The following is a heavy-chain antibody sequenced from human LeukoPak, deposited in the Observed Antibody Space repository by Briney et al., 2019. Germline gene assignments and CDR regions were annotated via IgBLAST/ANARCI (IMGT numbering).Heavy chain of an antibody. CDR2: ISSSGRNI. Sequence: GRSLRLSCAASGFTFSSYGIHWVRQAPGKGLEWVSYISSSGRNIYYADSVKGRFTISRDNAKNSLYLQMNSLRAEDTAVYYCARDLVQLWSKDFWGQGTLVTVSS. CDR3: ARDLVQLWSKDF. D-gene: IGHD5-18*01. J-gene: IGHJ4*02. V-gene: IGHV3-48*04. CDR1: GFTFSSYG.